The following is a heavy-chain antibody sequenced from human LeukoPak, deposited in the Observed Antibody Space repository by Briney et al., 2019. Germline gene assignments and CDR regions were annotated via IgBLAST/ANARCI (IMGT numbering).Heavy chain of an antibody. Sequence: PGGSLRLSCAASGFTFSSYSMNWVRQAPGKGLEWVSYISSSSSTIYYADSVKGRFTISRDNAKNSLYLQMNSLRAEDTAVYYCARSVKRYRWSGYYYFDYWGQGTLVTVSS. CDR3: ARSVKRYRWSGYYYFDY. D-gene: IGHD3-3*01. CDR1: GFTFSSYS. J-gene: IGHJ4*02. CDR2: ISSSSSTI. V-gene: IGHV3-48*01.